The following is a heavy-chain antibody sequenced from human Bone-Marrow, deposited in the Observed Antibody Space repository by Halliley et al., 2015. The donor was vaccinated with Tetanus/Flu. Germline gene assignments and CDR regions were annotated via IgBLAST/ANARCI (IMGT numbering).Heavy chain of an antibody. CDR2: GST. Sequence: GSTNHNPPLKSRVTISVDTSKNHFSLKLSSVPAADTAVYYCARARSNSSGWYDRSYYYYGMDVWGRGTTVTVSS. CDR3: ARARSNSSGWYDRSYYYYGMDV. J-gene: IGHJ6*02. D-gene: IGHD6-19*01. V-gene: IGHV4-59*01.